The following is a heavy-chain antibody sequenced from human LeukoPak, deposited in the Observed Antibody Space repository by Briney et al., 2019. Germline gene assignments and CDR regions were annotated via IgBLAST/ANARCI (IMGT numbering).Heavy chain of an antibody. CDR2: IIPIFGTA. J-gene: IGHJ4*02. CDR1: GGTFSSYA. V-gene: IGHV1-69*05. Sequence: SVKVSCKASGGTFSSYAISWVRQAPGQGLEWMGGIIPIFGTANYAQKFQGRVTITTDESTSTAYMELSSLRSEDTAVYYCARGASGVVISFYFDYWGQGTLVTVSS. D-gene: IGHD3-3*01. CDR3: ARGASGVVISFYFDY.